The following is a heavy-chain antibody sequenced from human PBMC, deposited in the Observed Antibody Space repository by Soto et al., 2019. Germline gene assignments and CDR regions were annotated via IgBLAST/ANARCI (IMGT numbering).Heavy chain of an antibody. J-gene: IGHJ4*02. V-gene: IGHV1-69*04. CDR3: ARDLGGVIVRTDDY. Sequence: GASVKVSCKASGGTFSSYTISWVRQAPGQGLEWMGRIIPILGIANYAQKFQGRVTITADKSTSTAYMELSSLRSEDTAVYYCARDLGGVIVRTDDYWGQGTLVTVSS. CDR2: IIPILGIA. D-gene: IGHD3-16*01. CDR1: GGTFSSYT.